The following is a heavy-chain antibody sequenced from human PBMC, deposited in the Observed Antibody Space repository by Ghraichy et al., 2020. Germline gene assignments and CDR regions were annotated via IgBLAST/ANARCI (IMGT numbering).Heavy chain of an antibody. CDR1: GGSFSGYY. V-gene: IGHV4-34*01. CDR2: INHSGST. J-gene: IGHJ4*02. D-gene: IGHD3-3*01. CDR3: ARSIAPHITIFGVVVARREYFDY. Sequence: SETLSLTCAVYGGSFSGYYWSWIRQPPGKGLEWIGEINHSGSTNYNPSLKSRVTISVDTSKNQFSLKLSSVTAADTAVYYCARSIAPHITIFGVVVARREYFDYWGQGTLVTVSS.